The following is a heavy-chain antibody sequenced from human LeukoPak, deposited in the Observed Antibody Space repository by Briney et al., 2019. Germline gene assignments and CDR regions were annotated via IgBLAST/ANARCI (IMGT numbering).Heavy chain of an antibody. CDR2: IIPIIGTA. CDR3: AREPRPVGATSFGYYFDY. J-gene: IGHJ4*02. V-gene: IGHV1-69*13. Sequence: ASVKVSCKASGGTFSSYAISWVRQAPGQGLEWMGGIIPIIGTANYAQKFQGRVTITADESTSTAYMELSSLRSEDAAVYYCAREPRPVGATSFGYYFDYWGQGTLVTVSS. D-gene: IGHD1-26*01. CDR1: GGTFSSYA.